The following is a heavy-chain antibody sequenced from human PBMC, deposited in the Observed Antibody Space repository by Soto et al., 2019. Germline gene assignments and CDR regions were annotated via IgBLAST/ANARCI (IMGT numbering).Heavy chain of an antibody. V-gene: IGHV4-39*01. CDR1: GGSISSSSYY. D-gene: IGHD6-19*01. J-gene: IGHJ3*02. Sequence: SETLSLTCTVSGGSISSSSYYWGWIRQPPGKGLEWIGSIYYSGSTYYNPSLKSRVTISVDTSKNQFSLKLSSVTAADTAVYYCARRAPIQQWLVDGLFAFDIWGQGTMVTVSS. CDR2: IYYSGST. CDR3: ARRAPIQQWLVDGLFAFDI.